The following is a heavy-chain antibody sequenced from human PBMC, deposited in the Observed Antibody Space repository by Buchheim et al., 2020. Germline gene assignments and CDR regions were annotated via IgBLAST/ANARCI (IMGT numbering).Heavy chain of an antibody. CDR1: GFTFSSYG. V-gene: IGHV3-30*03. CDR3: AREGLWFGDTRGYFDY. Sequence: QVQLVESGGGVVQPGRSLRLSCAASGFTFSSYGMHWVRQAPGKGLEWVAVISYDGSNKYYADSVKGRFTISRDNSKNTLYLQMNSLRAEDTAVYYCAREGLWFGDTRGYFDYWGQGTL. J-gene: IGHJ4*02. D-gene: IGHD3-10*01. CDR2: ISYDGSNK.